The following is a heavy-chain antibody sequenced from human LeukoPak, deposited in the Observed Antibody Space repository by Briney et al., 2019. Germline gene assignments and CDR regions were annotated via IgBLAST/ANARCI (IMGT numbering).Heavy chain of an antibody. CDR1: GFTSTSSA. Sequence: GTSVKVSCKASGFTSTSSAVQWVRQARGQRLEWIGWIVVGSGNTNYAQKFQERVTITRDMSTSTAYMELTSLRSEDTAVYYCAASVVTATFDYWGQGTLVTVSS. V-gene: IGHV1-58*01. J-gene: IGHJ4*02. D-gene: IGHD2-21*02. CDR3: AASVVTATFDY. CDR2: IVVGSGNT.